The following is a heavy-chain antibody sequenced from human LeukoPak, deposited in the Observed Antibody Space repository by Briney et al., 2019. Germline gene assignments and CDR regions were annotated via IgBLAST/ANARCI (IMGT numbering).Heavy chain of an antibody. V-gene: IGHV4-61*02. CDR1: GGSISSGSYY. CDR3: ASQYDSSGYYLTPPDY. J-gene: IGHJ4*02. CDR2: IYTSGST. Sequence: SETLSLTCTVSGGSISSGSYYWSWIRQPAGKGLEWIGRIYTSGSTNYNPSLKSRGTISVDTSKNQFSLKLSSVTAADTAVYYCASQYDSSGYYLTPPDYWGQGTLVTVSS. D-gene: IGHD3-22*01.